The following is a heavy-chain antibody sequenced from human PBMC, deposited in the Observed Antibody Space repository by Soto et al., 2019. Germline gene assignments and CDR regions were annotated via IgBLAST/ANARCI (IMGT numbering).Heavy chain of an antibody. J-gene: IGHJ4*02. CDR2: ISGSGGST. Sequence: GGSLRLSCAASGFTFSSYGMHWVRQAPGKGLEWVSSISGSGGSTYYADSVKGRFTISRDNSKNTLYLQMNSLRAEDTAVYYCAKDRMVVFDYWGQGTLVTVSS. CDR3: AKDRMVVFDY. D-gene: IGHD3-10*01. CDR1: GFTFSSYG. V-gene: IGHV3-23*01.